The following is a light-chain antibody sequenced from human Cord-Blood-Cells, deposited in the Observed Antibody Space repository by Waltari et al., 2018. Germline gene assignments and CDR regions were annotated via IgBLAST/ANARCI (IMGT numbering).Light chain of an antibody. J-gene: IGLJ1*01. Sequence: SYELTQPPSVSVSPGQTARITCSGDALPKQYAYWYQQTPGQAPVLVIDKDSERPSGIPERFSGSSSGTTVTLTISGVQAEDEADYYCQSADSSGTYVFGTGTKVTVL. V-gene: IGLV3-25*02. CDR2: KDS. CDR1: ALPKQY. CDR3: QSADSSGTYV.